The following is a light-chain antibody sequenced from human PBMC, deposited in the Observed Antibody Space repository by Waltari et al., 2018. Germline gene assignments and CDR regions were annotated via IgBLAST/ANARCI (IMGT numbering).Light chain of an antibody. CDR2: DAS. J-gene: IGKJ1*01. CDR3: QQYNRFSP. CDR1: EAINKW. V-gene: IGKV1-5*01. Sequence: DTQLSQFPSTLAASVGDRVTITCRAREAINKWLAWYQQKPGKVPKFLIYDASTLKSGVPSRFRGSGSGPEFTLTIDSLQPDDFATYYCQQYNRFSPFGQGTNVEVK.